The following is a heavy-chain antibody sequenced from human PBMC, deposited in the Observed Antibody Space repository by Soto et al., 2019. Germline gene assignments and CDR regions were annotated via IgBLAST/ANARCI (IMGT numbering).Heavy chain of an antibody. Sequence: QVQLVQSGAGVKKPGSSVKVSCTASGGTFSSNTITWVRQAPGQGLEWMGRVIPILGITNYAQKFQGRVTITADRSRTPASMELSSLIAEDTAVYYCARSPTKYYYDSTGYYQTLPLDVWGQGTTVTVSS. CDR3: ARSPTKYYYDSTGYYQTLPLDV. D-gene: IGHD3-22*01. J-gene: IGHJ6*02. CDR1: GGTFSSNT. V-gene: IGHV1-69*02. CDR2: VIPILGIT.